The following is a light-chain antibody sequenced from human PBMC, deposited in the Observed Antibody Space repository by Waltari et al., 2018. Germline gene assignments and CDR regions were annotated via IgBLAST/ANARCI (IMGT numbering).Light chain of an antibody. CDR1: QSVSAN. V-gene: IGKV3-15*01. J-gene: IGKJ5*01. CDR2: EAS. Sequence: EIVMTQSPATLSVSPGERATLSCRASQSVSANLAWYQQKPGQTPSLLIYEASTRPTGIPARFSGSGSGTKFTLSISSLQSEDFAVYYCQQYNTWHPITFGQGTRLEIK. CDR3: QQYNTWHPIT.